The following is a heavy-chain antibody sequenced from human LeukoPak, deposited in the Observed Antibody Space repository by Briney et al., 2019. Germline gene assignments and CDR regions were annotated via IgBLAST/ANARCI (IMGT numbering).Heavy chain of an antibody. CDR1: GFTFSSYE. J-gene: IGHJ4*02. Sequence: QTGGSLRLSCAASGFTFSSYEINWVRQAPGKGLEWISYISSSGSIIYYADSVKGRFNVSRDNSKNTLYLQMNSLRVEDTAVYYCAKGPYSSGWSYFEHWGQGTLVTVSS. CDR2: ISSSGSII. D-gene: IGHD6-19*01. V-gene: IGHV3-48*03. CDR3: AKGPYSSGWSYFEH.